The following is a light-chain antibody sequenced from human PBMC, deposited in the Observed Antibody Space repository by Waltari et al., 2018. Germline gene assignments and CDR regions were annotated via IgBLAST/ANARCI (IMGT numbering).Light chain of an antibody. CDR3: QRYNSYPIT. J-gene: IGKJ3*01. CDR2: DAT. V-gene: IGKV1-5*03. CDR1: QSIGSW. Sequence: DIQMTQSPSPLAASVGDRVTITCRASQSIGSWLAWYQQKPGKAPKLLIYDATSLESGVPSRFSASGSGTEFTLTISSLQPDDFATYYCQRYNSYPITFGPGTKVDI.